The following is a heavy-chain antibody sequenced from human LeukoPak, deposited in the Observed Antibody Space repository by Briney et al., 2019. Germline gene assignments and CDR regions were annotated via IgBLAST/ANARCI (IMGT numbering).Heavy chain of an antibody. CDR1: GGSISSSSYY. CDR2: IYYSRST. D-gene: IGHD1-1*01. Sequence: SETLSLTCTVSGGSISSSSYYWGSIRQPPGKGLEWIGSIYYSRSTYYNPSLKSRVTISVDTSKNQFSLKLSSVTGADAAVYYCATLDRTTDAFDIWGQGTMVTVSS. J-gene: IGHJ3*02. CDR3: ATLDRTTDAFDI. V-gene: IGHV4-39*01.